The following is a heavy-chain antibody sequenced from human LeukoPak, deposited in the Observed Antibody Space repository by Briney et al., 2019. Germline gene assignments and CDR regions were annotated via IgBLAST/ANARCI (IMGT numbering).Heavy chain of an antibody. CDR1: DFLVISNY. CDR2: LYSGGRS. D-gene: IGHD3-10*01. Sequence: GGSLRLSCAPYDFLVISNYMSWVRQPPGKGLEWVSLLYSGGRSYLADSVKGRFSISRDDSNNAVYLQMNSLRPEDTAVYYCVRKSFGESDYWGQGSLVTVSS. CDR3: VRKSFGESDY. V-gene: IGHV3-53*01. J-gene: IGHJ4*02.